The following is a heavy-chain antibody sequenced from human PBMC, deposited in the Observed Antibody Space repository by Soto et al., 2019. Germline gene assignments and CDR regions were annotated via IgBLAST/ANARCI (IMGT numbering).Heavy chain of an antibody. Sequence: QVQLVESGGGVVQPGRSLRLSCAASGFTFSSYAMHWVRQAPGKGLEWVAVISYDGSNKYYADSVKGRFTISRDNSKNTLYLQMNSLRAEDTGVYYCAREQWLVKGGGGYYYYGMDVWGQGTTVTVSS. CDR2: ISYDGSNK. J-gene: IGHJ6*02. V-gene: IGHV3-30-3*01. CDR3: AREQWLVKGGGGYYYYGMDV. D-gene: IGHD6-19*01. CDR1: GFTFSSYA.